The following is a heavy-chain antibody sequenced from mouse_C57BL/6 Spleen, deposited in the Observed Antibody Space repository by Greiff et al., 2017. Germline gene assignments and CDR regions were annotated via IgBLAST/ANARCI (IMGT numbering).Heavy chain of an antibody. CDR2: INYDGSST. CDR1: GFTFSDYY. V-gene: IGHV5-16*01. Sequence: EVKVVESEGGLVQPGSSMKLSCTASGFTFSDYYMAWVRQVPEKGLEWVANINYDGSSTYYLDSLKSRFIISRDNAKNILYLQMSSLKSEDTATYYCAREAPYYSNYYFDYWGQGTTLTVSS. D-gene: IGHD2-5*01. CDR3: AREAPYYSNYYFDY. J-gene: IGHJ2*01.